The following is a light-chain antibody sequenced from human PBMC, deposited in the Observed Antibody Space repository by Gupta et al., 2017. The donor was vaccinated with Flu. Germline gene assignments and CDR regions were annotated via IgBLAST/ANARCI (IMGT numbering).Light chain of an antibody. CDR2: GAS. CDR1: QSVSSSY. Sequence: EIVLTQSTGTLSLSPGERATLSCRASQSVSSSYLAWYQQKPGQAPRLLIYGASSRATGIPDRFSGSGSGTDFTLTISRLEPEDFAVYYCQQYGSSPKTFGKGPRWKSN. J-gene: IGKJ1*01. CDR3: QQYGSSPKT. V-gene: IGKV3-20*01.